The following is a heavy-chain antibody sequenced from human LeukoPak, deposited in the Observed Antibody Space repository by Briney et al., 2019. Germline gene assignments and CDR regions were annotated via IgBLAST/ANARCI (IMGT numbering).Heavy chain of an antibody. D-gene: IGHD1-26*01. V-gene: IGHV2-5*02. Sequence: SGPTLVNPTQTLTLTCTFSGFSLSTTGVRVGWVRQPPGKALEWLAIMSWDDQNFYSPSLKSRLTITKDTSKNQVVLTMTNMDPVDTATYYCAHRRAWSTTYYDWFDPWGQGILVTVSS. CDR3: AHRRAWSTTYYDWFDP. CDR1: GFSLSTTGVR. CDR2: MSWDDQN. J-gene: IGHJ5*02.